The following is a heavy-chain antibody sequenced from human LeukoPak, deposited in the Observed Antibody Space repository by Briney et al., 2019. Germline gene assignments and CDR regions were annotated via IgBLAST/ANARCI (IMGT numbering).Heavy chain of an antibody. D-gene: IGHD6-19*01. CDR3: ARHSRGYSSKSGLNWFDP. CDR1: GDSIISSRYY. Sequence: PLETLSLTCTVSGDSIISSRYYWGWIRQPPGKGLEWIGSIYYTGSTYYNPSLKSRVTISGDTSKNQFSLRLSSVTAADTAVYYCARHSRGYSSKSGLNWFDPWGQGTLVTVSS. V-gene: IGHV4-39*01. CDR2: IYYTGST. J-gene: IGHJ5*02.